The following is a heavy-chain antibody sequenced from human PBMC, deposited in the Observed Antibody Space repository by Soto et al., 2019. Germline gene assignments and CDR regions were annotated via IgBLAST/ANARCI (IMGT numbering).Heavy chain of an antibody. CDR2: IYYSGST. CDR3: ARRWGRTFDY. V-gene: IGHV4-59*08. Sequence: SETLSLTCTVSGASISHFYWSWIRQSPGKGLEWLGYIYYSGSTNYNPSLKSRVTISVDTSKNQFSLKLSSVTAADTAVYYCARRWGRTFDYWGQGTLVTVSS. CDR1: GASISHFY. J-gene: IGHJ4*02. D-gene: IGHD7-27*01.